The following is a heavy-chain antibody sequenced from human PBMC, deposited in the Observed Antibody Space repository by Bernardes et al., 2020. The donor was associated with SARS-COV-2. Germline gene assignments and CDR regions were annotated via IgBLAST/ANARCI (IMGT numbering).Heavy chain of an antibody. CDR1: GYTLTELS. CDR3: ATVWGSMVQGALGPYYYYYYGMDV. J-gene: IGHJ6*02. V-gene: IGHV1-24*01. Sequence: ASVKVSCKVSGYTLTELSMHWVRQAPGKGLEWMGGFDPEDGETIYAQKFLGRVTLTEDTSTDTAYMELSSLRSEDTAVYYCATVWGSMVQGALGPYYYYYYGMDVWGQGTTVTVSS. CDR2: FDPEDGET. D-gene: IGHD3-10*01.